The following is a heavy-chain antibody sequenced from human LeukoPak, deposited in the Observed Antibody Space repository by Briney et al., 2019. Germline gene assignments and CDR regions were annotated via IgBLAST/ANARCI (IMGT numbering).Heavy chain of an antibody. CDR1: GYSFTTYW. J-gene: IGHJ4*02. D-gene: IGHD2-2*01. V-gene: IGHV5-51*01. CDR3: AILGPQYCGGASCYVY. Sequence: GESLKIPWKGSGYSFTTYWIGGGRQIPGKDLEWMGIISPSDSDPRYSPSLQGQVTISADKSLSTAYLQWSSLEASDTAMYYCAILGPQYCGGASCYVYWGQGTLVTVSS. CDR2: ISPSDSDP.